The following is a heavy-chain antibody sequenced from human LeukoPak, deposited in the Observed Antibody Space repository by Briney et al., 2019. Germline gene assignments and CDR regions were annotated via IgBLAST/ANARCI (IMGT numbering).Heavy chain of an antibody. D-gene: IGHD2-15*01. CDR2: ISGSGGST. J-gene: IGHJ4*02. CDR3: ATPRGIVVVVAAPSFDY. V-gene: IGHV3-23*01. Sequence: GSLRLSCAASGFTFSSYAMSWVRQAPGKGLEWVSAISGSGGSTYYADSVKGRFTISRDNSKNTLYLQMNSLRAEDTAVYYCATPRGIVVVVAAPSFDYWGQGTLVTVSS. CDR1: GFTFSSYA.